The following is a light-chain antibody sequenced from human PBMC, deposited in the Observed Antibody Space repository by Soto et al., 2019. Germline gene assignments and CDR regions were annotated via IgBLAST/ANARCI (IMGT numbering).Light chain of an antibody. J-gene: IGKJ1*01. V-gene: IGKV3-11*01. CDR2: DAS. CDR1: QSVRSN. CDR3: QQRGNWPPWT. Sequence: EIVLTQSPATLSLSPGERATLSCRASQSVRSNLAWYQQKPGQAPRLLIYDASNRATGIPARFSGSGSGTDFTLNISSLEPEDFAVYYCQQRGNWPPWTFGQGTKVDI.